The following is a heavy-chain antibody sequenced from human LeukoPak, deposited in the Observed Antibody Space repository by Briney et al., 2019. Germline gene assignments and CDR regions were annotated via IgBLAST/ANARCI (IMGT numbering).Heavy chain of an antibody. CDR2: IKSKTDGGTT. D-gene: IGHD3-10*01. V-gene: IGHV3-15*01. J-gene: IGHJ4*02. CDR1: GFTFSSYA. Sequence: SGGSLRLSCAASGFTFSSYAMSWVRQAPGKGLEWVGRIKSKTDGGTTDYAAPVKGRFTISRDDSKNTLYLQMNSLKTEDTAVYYCTTGELWFGELYFDYWGQGTLVTVSS. CDR3: TTGELWFGELYFDY.